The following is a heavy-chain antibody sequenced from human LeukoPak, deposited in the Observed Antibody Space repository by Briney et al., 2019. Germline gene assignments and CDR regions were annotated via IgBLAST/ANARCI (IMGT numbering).Heavy chain of an antibody. V-gene: IGHV3-23*01. CDR3: AKAHDDWNYVYFRH. D-gene: IGHD1-7*01. Sequence: PGGSLRLSCAASGFTFSSYAMSWVRRAPGKGLEWVSAIRGSGDDTYYADSVKGRFTISRDNSRSTLYLQMNSLRAEDTAVYYCAKAHDDWNYVYFRHWGQGTLVTVSS. J-gene: IGHJ1*01. CDR2: IRGSGDDT. CDR1: GFTFSSYA.